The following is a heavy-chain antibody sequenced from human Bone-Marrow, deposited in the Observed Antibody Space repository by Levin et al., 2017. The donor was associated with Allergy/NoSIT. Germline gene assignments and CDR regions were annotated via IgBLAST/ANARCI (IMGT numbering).Heavy chain of an antibody. CDR2: INPNSGGT. Sequence: GESLKISCKASGYTFTGYYMHWVRQAPGQGLEWMGWINPNSGGTNYAQKFQGRVTMTRDTSISTAYMELSRLRSDDTAVYYCARDRYSSSWYRNWFDPWGQGTLVTVSS. J-gene: IGHJ5*02. CDR1: GYTFTGYY. D-gene: IGHD6-13*01. CDR3: ARDRYSSSWYRNWFDP. V-gene: IGHV1-2*02.